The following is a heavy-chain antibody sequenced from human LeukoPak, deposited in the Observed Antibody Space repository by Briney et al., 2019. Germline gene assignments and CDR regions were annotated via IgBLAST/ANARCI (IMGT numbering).Heavy chain of an antibody. CDR2: INHSGST. J-gene: IGHJ4*02. V-gene: IGHV4-34*01. CDR3: ARGLASGYPPIPFDY. Sequence: SETLSLTCAVYGGSFSGYYWSWIRQPPGKGLEWIGEINHSGSTNYNPSLKSRVTISVDTSKNQFSLKLSSVTAADTAVYYCARGLASGYPPIPFDYWGQGTPVTVSS. D-gene: IGHD3-3*01. CDR1: GGSFSGYY.